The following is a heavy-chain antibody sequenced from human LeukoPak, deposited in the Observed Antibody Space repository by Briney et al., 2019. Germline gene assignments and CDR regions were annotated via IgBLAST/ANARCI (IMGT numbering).Heavy chain of an antibody. V-gene: IGHV3-23*01. CDR1: GFTFSSYA. Sequence: GGSLRLSCAASGFTFSSYAMNWVRQAPGKGLEWVSAISGSVGSTYYADSVKGRFTISRDNSKNTPYLQMNSLRAEDTALYYCAKDRYGDYSFDYWGQGTLVTVSS. J-gene: IGHJ4*02. CDR2: ISGSVGST. D-gene: IGHD4-17*01. CDR3: AKDRYGDYSFDY.